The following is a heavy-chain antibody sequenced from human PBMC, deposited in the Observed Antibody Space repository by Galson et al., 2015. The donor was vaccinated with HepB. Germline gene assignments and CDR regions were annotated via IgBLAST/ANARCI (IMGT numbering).Heavy chain of an antibody. CDR3: AREGVAFDI. CDR2: IWYDGSNK. V-gene: IGHV3-33*08. D-gene: IGHD3-10*01. CDR1: GFTFSSYG. Sequence: SLRLSCAASGFTFSSYGMHWVRQAPGKGLEWVAVIWYDGSNKYYADSVKGRFTISGDNSKNTLYLQMNSLRAEDTAVYYCAREGVAFDIWGQGTMVTVSS. J-gene: IGHJ3*02.